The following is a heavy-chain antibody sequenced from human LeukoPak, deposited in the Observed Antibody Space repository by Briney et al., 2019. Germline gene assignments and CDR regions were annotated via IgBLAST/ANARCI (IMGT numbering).Heavy chain of an antibody. CDR1: GGSISSYY. Sequence: PSETLSLTCTVSGGSISSYYWSWLRRPAGKGLEWIGRIYTSGSTNYNPSLKSRVTMSVDTSKNQFSLKLSSVTAADTAVYYCARGGGSWYYDSSGYDAFHIWGQGTMVTVSS. CDR2: IYTSGST. J-gene: IGHJ3*02. CDR3: ARGGGSWYYDSSGYDAFHI. D-gene: IGHD3-22*01. V-gene: IGHV4-4*07.